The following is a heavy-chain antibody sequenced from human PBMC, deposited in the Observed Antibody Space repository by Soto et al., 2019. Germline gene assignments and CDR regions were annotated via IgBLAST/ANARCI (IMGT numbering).Heavy chain of an antibody. J-gene: IGHJ4*01. D-gene: IGHD5-18*01. CDR2: MYNTGST. CDR3: ARGGRDTAIDY. Sequence: TCRVADGSSSSYYWSRTRQPPGKGLEWIGYMYNTGSTIYNPSLKSRVTISVDTSKNQFSLKLNSVTAADTAVYYCARGGRDTAIDYWGHGTLVPVSS. CDR1: DGSSSSYY. V-gene: IGHV4-59*01.